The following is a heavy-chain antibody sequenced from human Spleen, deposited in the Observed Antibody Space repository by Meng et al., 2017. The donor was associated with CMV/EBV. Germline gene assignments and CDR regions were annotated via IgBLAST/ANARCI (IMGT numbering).Heavy chain of an antibody. CDR1: GYTFTDYY. V-gene: IGHV1-69*10. CDR3: ARTQIAVEAGGTKTKYYYYGLDV. D-gene: IGHD1/OR15-1a*01. J-gene: IGHJ6*02. Sequence: SVKVSCKASGYTFTDYYLYWVRQAPGQGLEWMGGIIPILGIANYAQKFQGRVTITADKSTSTAYMELRSLRSDDTAVYYCARTQIAVEAGGTKTKYYYYGLDVWGQGTTVTVSS. CDR2: IIPILGIA.